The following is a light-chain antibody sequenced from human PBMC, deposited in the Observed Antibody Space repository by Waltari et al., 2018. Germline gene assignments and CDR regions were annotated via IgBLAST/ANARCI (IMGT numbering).Light chain of an antibody. J-gene: IGLJ1*01. V-gene: IGLV2-14*01. Sequence: QSALTQPASVSGSPGQSITISCTGTSSDVGGYNYVSWYQQHPGKAPKLMIYDVSKRPSGFSNRFSGSKSGNTASLTISGLQAEDEADYYCSSYTSSSIGVFGTGTKVTVL. CDR1: SSDVGGYNY. CDR3: SSYTSSSIGV. CDR2: DVS.